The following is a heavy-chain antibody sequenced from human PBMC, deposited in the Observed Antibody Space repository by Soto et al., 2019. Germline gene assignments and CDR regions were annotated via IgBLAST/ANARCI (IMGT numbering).Heavy chain of an antibody. CDR3: ARGYYDILTGYQYYFDY. CDR2: MNPNSGNT. CDR1: GYTFTSYD. V-gene: IGHV1-8*01. D-gene: IGHD3-9*01. Sequence: QVQLVQSGAEVKTPGASVKVSCKASGYTFTSYDINWVRQATGQGLEWMGWMNPNSGNTGYAQKFQGRVPMTRNTSKRTAYMELSRLRSEDTGVYYCARGYYDILTGYQYYFDYWGQGTLVTVSS. J-gene: IGHJ4*02.